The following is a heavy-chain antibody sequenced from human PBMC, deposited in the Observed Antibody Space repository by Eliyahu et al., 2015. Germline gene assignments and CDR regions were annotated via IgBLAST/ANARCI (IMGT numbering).Heavy chain of an antibody. D-gene: IGHD2-2*01. V-gene: IGHV4-31*01. Sequence: QVQLQESGPGLAKPSQTLSLTCTXSXXSVSSDGYSWXWIRQRPGKGLEWIGYINNNGNAYYNPSVNNPSLNNVVTMSLDTSKNQFSLKLSSVRAADTAVYFCARGTECSTTTCPGAFDIWGQGTMVTVSS. CDR1: XXSVSSDGYS. CDR3: ARGTECSTTTCPGAFDI. CDR2: INNNGNA. J-gene: IGHJ3*02.